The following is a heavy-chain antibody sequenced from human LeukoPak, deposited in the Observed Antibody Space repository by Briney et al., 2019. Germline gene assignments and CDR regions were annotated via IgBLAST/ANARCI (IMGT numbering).Heavy chain of an antibody. D-gene: IGHD6-13*01. Sequence: SETLSLTCTVSGGSISSYYWSWIRQPPGKGLEWIGYIYYSGSTNYNPSLKSRVTISVDTSKNQLSLKVNSVTAADTAVYYCAKQRGSSSWPDVFDIWGQGTMVTVSS. CDR3: AKQRGSSSWPDVFDI. CDR2: IYYSGST. CDR1: GGSISSYY. J-gene: IGHJ3*02. V-gene: IGHV4-59*08.